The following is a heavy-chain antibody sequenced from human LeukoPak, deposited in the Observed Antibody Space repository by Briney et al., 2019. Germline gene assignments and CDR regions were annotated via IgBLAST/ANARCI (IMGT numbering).Heavy chain of an antibody. D-gene: IGHD6-13*01. CDR2: IYPADSDT. V-gene: IGHV5-51*01. CDR3: ARHRVIAAAGDY. J-gene: IGHJ4*02. Sequence: WMGIIYPADSDTRYSPSFQGQVTISADKSISTAYLQWSSLKASDTAMYYCARHRVIAAAGDYWGQGTLVTVSS.